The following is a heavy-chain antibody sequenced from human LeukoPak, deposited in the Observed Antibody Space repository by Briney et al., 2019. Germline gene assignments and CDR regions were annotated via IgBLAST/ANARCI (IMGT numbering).Heavy chain of an antibody. Sequence: PAPTVSLTCGVSGGSITSTNYWTWVRQPPGKGLEWIGEVNLQGSTNYNPSLMGRVAISVDMSENHSSLQLTSVTAADTAVYYCAREGGPYRPLDYSGQGTLVTVSS. CDR1: GGSITSTNY. CDR2: VNLQGST. CDR3: AREGGPYRPLDY. V-gene: IGHV4-4*02. J-gene: IGHJ4*02.